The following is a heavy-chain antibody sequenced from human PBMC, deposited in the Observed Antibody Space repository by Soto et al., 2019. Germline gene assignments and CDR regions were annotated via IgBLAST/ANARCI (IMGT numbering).Heavy chain of an antibody. CDR2: ISGSGGST. D-gene: IGHD2-15*01. Sequence: EVQLLESGGGLVQPGGSLRLSCAASGFTFSSYAMSWVRQAPGKGLEWVSAISGSGGSTYYADSVKGRFTISRDNSKNTLYPQMNSRRAEDTAVYYCEKDLCNGGSCIPGRIGGQGTMVTVSS. CDR3: EKDLCNGGSCIPGRI. CDR1: GFTFSSYA. J-gene: IGHJ3*02. V-gene: IGHV3-23*01.